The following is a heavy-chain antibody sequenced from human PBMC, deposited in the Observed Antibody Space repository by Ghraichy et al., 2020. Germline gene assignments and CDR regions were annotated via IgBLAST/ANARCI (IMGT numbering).Heavy chain of an antibody. CDR2: IYYSGST. CDR1: GGSISSSSYY. J-gene: IGHJ4*02. Sequence: SQTLSLTCTVSGGSISSSSYYWGWIRQPPGMGLEWIGSIYYSGSTYYNPSLKSRVTISVDTSKNQFSLKLSSVTAADTAVYYCAREPRATVTPGSGYWGQGTLVTVSS. D-gene: IGHD4-17*01. CDR3: AREPRATVTPGSGY. V-gene: IGHV4-39*07.